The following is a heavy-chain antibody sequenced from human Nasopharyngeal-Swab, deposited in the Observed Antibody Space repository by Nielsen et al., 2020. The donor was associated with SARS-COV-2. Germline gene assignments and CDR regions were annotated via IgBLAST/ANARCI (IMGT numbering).Heavy chain of an antibody. CDR1: GGTFSSYA. D-gene: IGHD5-18*01. Sequence: SVKVSCKASGGTFSSYAISRVRQAPGQGLEWMGRIIPILGIANYAQKFQGRVTITADKSTSTAYMELSSLRSEDTAVYYCARDFRDTAMVKEYGMDVWGQGTTVTVSS. J-gene: IGHJ6*02. CDR3: ARDFRDTAMVKEYGMDV. CDR2: IIPILGIA. V-gene: IGHV1-69*04.